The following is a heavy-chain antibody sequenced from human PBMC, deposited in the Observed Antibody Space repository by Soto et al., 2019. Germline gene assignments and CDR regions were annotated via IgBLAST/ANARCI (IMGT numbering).Heavy chain of an antibody. CDR2: ISAYNGNT. V-gene: IGHV1-18*01. CDR3: AGDAGVSGALYY. J-gene: IGHJ4*02. CDR1: GYTFTSYG. Sequence: QVQLVQSGAEVKKPGASVKVSCKASGYTFTSYGISWVRQAPGQGLEWMGWISAYNGNTNYAQKLQGRVTMTTDTSTSTAYRELRSLRSADTAVYYCAGDAGVSGALYYWGQGTLVTVSS. D-gene: IGHD3-3*01.